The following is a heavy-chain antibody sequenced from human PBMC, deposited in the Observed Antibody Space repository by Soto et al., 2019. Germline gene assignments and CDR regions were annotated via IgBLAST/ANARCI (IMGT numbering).Heavy chain of an antibody. CDR2: MNPNRWNT. CDR1: GYTFTRYD. J-gene: IGHJ6*02. Sequence: ASVKVSCKASGYTFTRYDINWVRQATGQGLEWMGWMNPNRWNTGYAQKFQGRVTMTRNTSISTVYMELNSLRSGARAVYSSARGQWAVTIFGVVIIPPDVWGQGTTVTVSS. CDR3: ARGQWAVTIFGVVIIPPDV. V-gene: IGHV1-8*01. D-gene: IGHD3-3*01.